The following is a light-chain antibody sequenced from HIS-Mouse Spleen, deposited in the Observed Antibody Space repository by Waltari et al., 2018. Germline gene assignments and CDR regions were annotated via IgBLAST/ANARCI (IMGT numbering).Light chain of an antibody. J-gene: IGKJ1*01. CDR1: QSVSSN. Sequence: EIVMTQSPATLSVSPAERATLPCRASQSVSSNLAWYQQKPGQAPRLLIYGASTRATGIPARFSGSGSGTEFTLTISSMQSEDFAVYYCQQYNNWPRTFGQGTKVEIK. CDR3: QQYNNWPRT. V-gene: IGKV3-15*01. CDR2: GAS.